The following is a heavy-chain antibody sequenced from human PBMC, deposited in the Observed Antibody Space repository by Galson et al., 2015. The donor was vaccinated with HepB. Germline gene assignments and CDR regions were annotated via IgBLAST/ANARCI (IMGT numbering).Heavy chain of an antibody. V-gene: IGHV4-31*03. CDR2: IYYSGST. J-gene: IGHJ4*02. Sequence: LSLTCTVSGGSISSGAHYWSWIRQHPGKGLEWIGYIYYSGSTSYNPSLKSRVTISVDTSKNHFSLRLSSVTAADTAVYYCARTETRAYRPPFFDHWGQGILVTVSS. CDR1: GGSISSGAHY. D-gene: IGHD5-18*01. CDR3: ARTETRAYRPPFFDH.